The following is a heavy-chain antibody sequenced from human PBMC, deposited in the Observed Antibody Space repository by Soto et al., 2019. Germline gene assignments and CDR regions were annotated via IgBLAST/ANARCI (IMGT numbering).Heavy chain of an antibody. D-gene: IGHD1-1*01. CDR3: ARDSNRWQGGTTGTTYYFDY. Sequence: PGGSLRLSCTASVFTFNTCAMAWVRQAPGKRLEWVSGISSNGADKYYADSVKGRFTISRDNSKNTLYLQMNSLRAEDTAVYYCARDSNRWQGGTTGTTYYFDYWGQGTLVTVSS. CDR2: ISSNGADK. J-gene: IGHJ4*02. CDR1: VFTFNTCA. V-gene: IGHV3-23*01.